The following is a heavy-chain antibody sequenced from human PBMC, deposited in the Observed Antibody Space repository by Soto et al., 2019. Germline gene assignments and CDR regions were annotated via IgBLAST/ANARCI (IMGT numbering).Heavy chain of an antibody. Sequence: PSETLSLTCTVSGGSINSDDFYWSWIRQPPGRGLEWIGFIYYSGSTFYIPSLKSRVVFSVDTSKNQFSLRLSSVTAADTAVYYCARASYTYFDSWGQGALVTVAS. J-gene: IGHJ4*02. CDR2: IYYSGST. CDR3: ARASYTYFDS. D-gene: IGHD3-10*01. CDR1: GGSINSDDFY. V-gene: IGHV4-30-4*01.